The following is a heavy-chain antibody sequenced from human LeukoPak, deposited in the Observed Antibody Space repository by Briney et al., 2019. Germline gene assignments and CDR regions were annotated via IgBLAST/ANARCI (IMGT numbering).Heavy chain of an antibody. Sequence: GGSLRLSCAASGFTFSSYGMSWVRQAPGKGLEWVSGISGSGGRTYYADSVKGRFTISRDNSKNTLYLQMNSLRAEDTAVYYCARKDYYDSSGYGDFDYWGQGTLVTVSS. D-gene: IGHD3-22*01. CDR1: GFTFSSYG. CDR3: ARKDYYDSSGYGDFDY. V-gene: IGHV3-23*01. J-gene: IGHJ4*02. CDR2: ISGSGGRT.